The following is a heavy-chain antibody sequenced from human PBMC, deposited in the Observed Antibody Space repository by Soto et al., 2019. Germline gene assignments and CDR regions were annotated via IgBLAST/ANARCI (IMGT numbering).Heavy chain of an antibody. D-gene: IGHD2-2*01. CDR1: GFTFSTYW. J-gene: IGHJ4*02. CDR2: IKQDGSEK. V-gene: IGHV3-7*03. CDR3: ARDSLGYCTSTSCYWSEDY. Sequence: LRLSCSASGFTFSTYWMSWVRQAPGKGLEWVANIKQDGSEKYYVDSVKGRFTISRDNAKNSLYLQMNSLRAEDTAVYYCARDSLGYCTSTSCYWSEDYWGQGTLVTVSS.